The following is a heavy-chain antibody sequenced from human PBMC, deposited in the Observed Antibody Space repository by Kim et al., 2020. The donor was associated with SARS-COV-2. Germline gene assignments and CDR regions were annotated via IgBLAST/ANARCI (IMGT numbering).Heavy chain of an antibody. Sequence: SRVTISVDTSKNQFSLKLSSVTAADTAVYYCARRGDCSGGSCYSGWFDPWGQGTLVTVSS. CDR3: ARRGDCSGGSCYSGWFDP. J-gene: IGHJ5*02. V-gene: IGHV4-59*08. D-gene: IGHD2-15*01.